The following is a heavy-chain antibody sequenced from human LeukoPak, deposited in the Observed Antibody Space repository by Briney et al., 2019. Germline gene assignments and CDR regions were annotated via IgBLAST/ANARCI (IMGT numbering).Heavy chain of an antibody. D-gene: IGHD6-13*01. Sequence: GGSLRLSCAASGFTFSSYSMNWVRQAPGKGLEWVSYISSSSSTIYYADSVKGRFTISRENAKNSLYLQVNSLRAGDTAVYYCARAGYSSTWYSRYFDLWGRGTLVTVSS. V-gene: IGHV3-48*01. CDR1: GFTFSSYS. CDR3: ARAGYSSTWYSRYFDL. CDR2: ISSSSSTI. J-gene: IGHJ2*01.